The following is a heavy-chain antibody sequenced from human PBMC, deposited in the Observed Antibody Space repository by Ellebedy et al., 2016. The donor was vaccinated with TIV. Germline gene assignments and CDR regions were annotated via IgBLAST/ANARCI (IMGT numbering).Heavy chain of an antibody. CDR3: VRDRMGATYTFDM. CDR2: INDGGNRI. D-gene: IGHD2-21*01. CDR1: GFTFTNYA. V-gene: IGHV3-74*01. J-gene: IGHJ3*02. Sequence: GESLKISCAASGFTFTNYAIHWVRQGPGKGLVWVSHINDGGNRITYADSVKGRFAISLDIARNTLFLQMDSLRTEDTAVYYCVRDRMGATYTFDMWGQGTMVTVSS.